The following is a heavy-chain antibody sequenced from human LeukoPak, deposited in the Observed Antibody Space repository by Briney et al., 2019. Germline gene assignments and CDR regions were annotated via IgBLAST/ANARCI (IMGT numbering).Heavy chain of an antibody. J-gene: IGHJ4*02. V-gene: IGHV1-18*01. CDR1: GYTFTSYG. D-gene: IGHD2-2*01. CDR3: ARGKCSSTSCYWRDDY. CDR2: ISAYNGNT. Sequence: ASVKVSCEASGYTFTSYGISWVRQAPGQGLEWMGWISAYNGNTNYAQKLQGRVTMTTDTSTSTAYMELRSLRSDDTAVYYCARGKCSSTSCYWRDDYWGQGTLVTVSS.